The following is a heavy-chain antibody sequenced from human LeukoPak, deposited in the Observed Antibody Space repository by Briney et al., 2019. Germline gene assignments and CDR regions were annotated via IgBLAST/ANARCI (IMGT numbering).Heavy chain of an antibody. V-gene: IGHV3-48*03. CDR2: ISSSGSTI. J-gene: IGHJ6*03. CDR1: GFTFSSYE. Sequence: GGSLRLSCAASGFTFSSYEMHWVRQAPGKGLEWVSYISSSGSTIYYADSVKGRFTISRDNSKNSLYLQMNSLRAEDTALYYCARRRKMEPYYYYMDVWGKGTTVTVSS. D-gene: IGHD1-1*01. CDR3: ARRRKMEPYYYYMDV.